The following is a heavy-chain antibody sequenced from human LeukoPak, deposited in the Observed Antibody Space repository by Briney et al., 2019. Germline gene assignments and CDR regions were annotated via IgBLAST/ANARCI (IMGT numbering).Heavy chain of an antibody. CDR3: VIDLGDYNDF. Sequence: GGSLRLSCAVSGITFSSYWMHWVRQDPGRGLLWVSRINTQGTYTNYADSVKGRFTISRGNAENTLYLQMSSLRADDTAVYYCVIDLGDYNDFWGQGTLVSVSS. J-gene: IGHJ4*02. D-gene: IGHD2-15*01. V-gene: IGHV3-74*01. CDR1: GITFSSYW. CDR2: INTQGTYT.